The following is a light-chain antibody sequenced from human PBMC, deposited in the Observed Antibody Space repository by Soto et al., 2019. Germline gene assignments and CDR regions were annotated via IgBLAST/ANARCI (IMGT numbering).Light chain of an antibody. CDR2: SAS. CDR3: QQYGTSSYT. J-gene: IGKJ2*01. Sequence: EIVLAQSPGTLSLSPGERATLSCRASQSVYRNYLAWYQQKPGLAPRLLIYSASTRATGVPDRFSGSGSGTDFTLTISRLEPEDFAMFYCQQYGTSSYTFGQGTKLEIK. V-gene: IGKV3-20*01. CDR1: QSVYRNY.